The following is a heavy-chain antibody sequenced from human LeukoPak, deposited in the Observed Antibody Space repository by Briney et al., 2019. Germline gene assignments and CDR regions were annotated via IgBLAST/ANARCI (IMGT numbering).Heavy chain of an antibody. D-gene: IGHD3-22*01. CDR1: GFTVGSNY. CDR3: ARGHYDSSGYYIGPFDY. J-gene: IGHJ4*02. Sequence: GGSLRLSCAASGFTVGSNYMSWVRQAPGKGLEWVSIIYTGGSTYYADSVKGRFTISRDNSKNTLYLQMNSLRAEDTAVYYCARGHYDSSGYYIGPFDYWGQGTLVTVSS. V-gene: IGHV3-66*01. CDR2: IYTGGST.